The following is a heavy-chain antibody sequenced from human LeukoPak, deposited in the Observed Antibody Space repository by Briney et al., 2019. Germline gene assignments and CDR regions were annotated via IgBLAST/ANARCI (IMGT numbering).Heavy chain of an antibody. CDR3: AKSKSTGLYDSFAYLFDS. CDR2: VSASAAST. D-gene: IGHD3-16*01. J-gene: IGHJ4*02. V-gene: IGHV3-23*01. CDR1: GFTFSNNA. Sequence: PGGSLRLSCAASGFTFSNNAMSWVRQAPGKGLEWVSAVSASAASTYYADSVKGRFTISRDNSNNTLYLQMNSLRVEDTAVYYSAKSKSTGLYDSFAYLFDSWGQGTLVTVSS.